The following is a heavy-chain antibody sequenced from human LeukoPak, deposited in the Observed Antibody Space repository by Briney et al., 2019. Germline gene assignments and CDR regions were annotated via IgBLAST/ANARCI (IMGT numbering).Heavy chain of an antibody. D-gene: IGHD5/OR15-5a*01. J-gene: IGHJ4*02. V-gene: IGHV3-30*02. CDR1: GFTFSSYG. Sequence: GGSLRLSCAASGFTFSSYGMHWVRQAPGKGLEWVAFIRYDGSNKYYADSVKGRFTISRDNSKNTLYLQMNSLRAEDTAVYYCGKVCAPLIVSRGGFFDYGGRGPLVTFSS. CDR3: GKVCAPLIVSRGGFFDY. CDR2: IRYDGSNK.